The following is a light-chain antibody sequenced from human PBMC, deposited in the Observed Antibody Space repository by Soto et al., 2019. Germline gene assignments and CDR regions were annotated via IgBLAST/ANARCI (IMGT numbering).Light chain of an antibody. V-gene: IGKV1-5*03. Sequence: IQMTHSPSTLSASVGDRVPITCRASQSISVWLAWYQQKAGKAPNLLIYKASRLESGVPSRFSGSGSETEFTLTISGLQSEDSAIYFCQQYKSWPITFGQGTRLEI. CDR1: QSISVW. CDR2: KAS. CDR3: QQYKSWPIT. J-gene: IGKJ5*01.